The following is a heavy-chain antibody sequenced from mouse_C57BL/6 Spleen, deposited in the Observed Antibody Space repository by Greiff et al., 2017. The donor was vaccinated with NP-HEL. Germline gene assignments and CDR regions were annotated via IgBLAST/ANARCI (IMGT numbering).Heavy chain of an antibody. J-gene: IGHJ2*01. D-gene: IGHD2-5*01. V-gene: IGHV1-82*01. CDR1: GYAFSSSW. CDR2: IYPGDGDT. Sequence: VKLVESGPELVKPGASVKISCKASGYAFSSSWMNWVKQRPGKGLEWIGRIYPGDGDTNYNGKFKGKATLTADKSSSTAYMQLSSLTSEDSAVYFCARESNYGGFDYWGQGTTLTVSS. CDR3: ARESNYGGFDY.